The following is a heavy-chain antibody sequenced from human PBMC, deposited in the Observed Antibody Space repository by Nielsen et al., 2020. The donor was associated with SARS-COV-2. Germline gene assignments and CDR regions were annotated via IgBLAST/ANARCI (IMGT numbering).Heavy chain of an antibody. Sequence: WIRQPPGKALEWLALIDWGDDKYYSPSLKSRLTISKDTSKSQVVLTMTNMDPADTATYYCARIYSSSWYELGYYYYYMDVWGKGTTVTVSS. CDR3: ARIYSSSWYELGYYYYYMDV. J-gene: IGHJ6*03. CDR2: IDWGDDK. V-gene: IGHV2-70*01. D-gene: IGHD6-13*01.